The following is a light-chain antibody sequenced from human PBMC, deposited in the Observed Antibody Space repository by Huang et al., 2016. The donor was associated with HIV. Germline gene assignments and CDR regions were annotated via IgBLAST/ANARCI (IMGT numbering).Light chain of an antibody. V-gene: IGKV1-5*03. CDR2: KAS. J-gene: IGKJ1*01. CDR1: QIISSW. CDR3: QHYDSSSGA. Sequence: DIQMTQSPSTLSASVGDRVTITCRASQIISSWVAWYQQKPGKAPKLLIYKASTLETGVPSRFSGSGSGAEVTLTISSLQPEDFATYYCQHYDSSSGAFGQGTKVEIK.